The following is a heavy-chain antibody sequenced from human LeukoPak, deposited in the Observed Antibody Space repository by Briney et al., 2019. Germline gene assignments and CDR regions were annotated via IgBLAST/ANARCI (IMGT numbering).Heavy chain of an antibody. J-gene: IGHJ4*02. CDR1: GGSISSHY. Sequence: PSETLSLTCTEPGGSISSHYWSWIRQPPGKELEWIGYIYYSRNTNYNPSLKSRVTIPVDTSKNQFSLKLTSVTAADTAVYYCARLCNWIRPFDSWGQGTLVAVSS. CDR3: ARLCNWIRPFDS. CDR2: IYYSRNT. D-gene: IGHD1-20*01. V-gene: IGHV4-59*11.